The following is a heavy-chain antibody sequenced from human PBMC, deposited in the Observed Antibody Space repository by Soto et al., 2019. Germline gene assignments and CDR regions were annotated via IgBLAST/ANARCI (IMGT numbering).Heavy chain of an antibody. CDR2: VKHSGGT. J-gene: IGHJ3*02. CDR1: GGSFSGYY. CDR3: ARAYDYRDPRDALDT. Sequence: SETLSLTCAVYGGSFSGYYWNWVRQPPGKGLEWIGKVKHSGGTHSNPSLKFRVSISVDTSKNQVSLRLTSVTAADTAVYYCARAYDYRDPRDALDTWGPGTMVAVSS. D-gene: IGHD4-17*01. V-gene: IGHV4-34*01.